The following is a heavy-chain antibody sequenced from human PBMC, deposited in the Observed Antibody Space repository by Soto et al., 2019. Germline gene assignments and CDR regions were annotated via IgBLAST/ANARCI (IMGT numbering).Heavy chain of an antibody. V-gene: IGHV3-30*03. J-gene: IGHJ4*02. Sequence: LRLSCAASGFAFSSYGMHWVRQAPGKGLEWVAVISYDGSNKYYADSVKGRFTISRDNSKNTLYLQMNSLRAEDTAVYYCATSRARTVSSSGWYYFDYWSQGTLVTVSS. CDR3: ATSRARTVSSSGWYYFDY. CDR2: ISYDGSNK. D-gene: IGHD6-19*01. CDR1: GFAFSSYG.